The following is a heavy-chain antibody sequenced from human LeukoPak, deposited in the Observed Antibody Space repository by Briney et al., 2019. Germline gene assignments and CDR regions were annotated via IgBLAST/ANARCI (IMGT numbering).Heavy chain of an antibody. V-gene: IGHV3-23*01. CDR2: ISGSGGST. J-gene: IGHJ4*02. CDR3: AEDILPTTDFDY. CDR1: GFTFSSYA. D-gene: IGHD1-26*01. Sequence: GGSLRLSCAASGFTFSSYAMSWVRQAPGKGLEWVSAISGSGGSTYYADSVKGRFTISRDNSKNTLYLQMNSLRAEDTAVYYCAEDILPTTDFDYWGQGTLVTVSS.